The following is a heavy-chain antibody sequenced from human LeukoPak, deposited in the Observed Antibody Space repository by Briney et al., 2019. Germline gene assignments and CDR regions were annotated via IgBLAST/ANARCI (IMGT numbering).Heavy chain of an antibody. CDR1: GCTFSSYH. CDR3: ARDFATWYFDY. J-gene: IGHJ4*02. CDR2: INTYDGNT. D-gene: IGHD2-15*01. V-gene: IGHV1-18*01. Sequence: ASVKVSCKASGCTFSSYHVSWVRQAPGQGLEWMGWINTYDGNTNYAQNFQGRVAMTTDTSTSTAYMELRSLRSDDTAVYYCARDFATWYFDYWGQGTLVTVSS.